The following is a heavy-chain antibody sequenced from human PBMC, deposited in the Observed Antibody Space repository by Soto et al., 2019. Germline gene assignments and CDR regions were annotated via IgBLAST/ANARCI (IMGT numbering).Heavy chain of an antibody. CDR1: GFTFSSYA. Sequence: GGSLRLSCAASGFTFSSYATHWVRQAPGKGLEWVAVISYDGSNKYYADSVKGRFTISRDNSKNTLYLQMNSLRAEDTAVYYCARDRCSSTSCYVYYYYGMDVWGQGTTVTVSS. CDR3: ARDRCSSTSCYVYYYYGMDV. V-gene: IGHV3-30-3*01. CDR2: ISYDGSNK. D-gene: IGHD2-2*01. J-gene: IGHJ6*02.